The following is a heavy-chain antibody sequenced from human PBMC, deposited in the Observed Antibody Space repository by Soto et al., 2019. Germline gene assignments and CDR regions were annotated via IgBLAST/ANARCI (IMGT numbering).Heavy chain of an antibody. Sequence: GASVKVSCKASGYSFTTYIHWVRQAPGQWPEWMGWINPNTGGTTYAQKFQGRVTMTRDMSMSTAYMELSRLRSDDTALFYCARAGGLGFCSSTSCYPNRYFDYWGQGTQVTVSS. CDR2: INPNTGGT. CDR3: ARAGGLGFCSSTSCYPNRYFDY. V-gene: IGHV1-2*02. D-gene: IGHD2-2*01. CDR1: GYSFTTY. J-gene: IGHJ4*02.